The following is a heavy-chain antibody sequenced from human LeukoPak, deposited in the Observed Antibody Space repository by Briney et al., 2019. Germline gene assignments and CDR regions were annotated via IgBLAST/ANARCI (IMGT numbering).Heavy chain of an antibody. J-gene: IGHJ4*02. V-gene: IGHV4-31*03. CDR3: ATADWESFYFDS. CDR2: TSYSEGT. CDR1: GGSVSRGGYY. D-gene: IGHD1-26*01. Sequence: SETLSLTCTVSGGSVSRGGYYWNWIRQHPGKGLEWIGFTSYSEGTYYNPSLMSRVTISVDRSQNQFSLKMRDVTAADTAVYFCATADWESFYFDSWGQGALVAVSS.